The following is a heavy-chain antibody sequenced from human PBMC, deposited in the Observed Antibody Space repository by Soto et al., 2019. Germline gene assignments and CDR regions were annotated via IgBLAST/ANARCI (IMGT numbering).Heavy chain of an antibody. CDR2: INPSGGST. J-gene: IGHJ5*02. CDR1: GYTFTSYY. D-gene: IGHD5-18*01. CDR3: ARENIQLWSQIGP. V-gene: IGHV1-46*01. Sequence: GASVKVSCKASGYTFTSYYMHWVRQAPGQGLEWMGIINPSGGSTSYAQKFQGRVAMTRDTSTSTVYMELSSLRSEDTAVYYCARENIQLWSQIGPWGQGXLVTVYS.